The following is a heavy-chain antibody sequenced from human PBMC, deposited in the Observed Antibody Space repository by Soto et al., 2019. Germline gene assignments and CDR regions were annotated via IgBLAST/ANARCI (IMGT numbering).Heavy chain of an antibody. CDR2: IYPGYSDT. CDR1: GYSFTNYW. CDR3: AGSIFYYGMDV. J-gene: IGHJ6*02. Sequence: GESLKISCTASGYSFTNYWIGWVRQMPGKGPEWMGIIYPGYSDTRYSPSFQGQVTISADKSTSTAYLLWSSLKASDTAIYFWAGSIFYYGMDVWGQGTTVTVSS. V-gene: IGHV5-51*01.